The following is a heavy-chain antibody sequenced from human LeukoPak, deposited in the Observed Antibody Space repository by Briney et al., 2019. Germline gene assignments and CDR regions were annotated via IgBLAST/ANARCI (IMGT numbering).Heavy chain of an antibody. V-gene: IGHV4-4*09. CDR3: ASLDSSGYLNAFDI. D-gene: IGHD3-22*01. Sequence: SETLSLTCTVSGGSISSYYWSWIRQPPGKGLEWIGYIYTSGSTNCNPSLKSRVTISVDTSKNQFSLKLSSVTAADTAVYYCASLDSSGYLNAFDIWGQGTMVTVSS. J-gene: IGHJ3*02. CDR1: GGSISSYY. CDR2: IYTSGST.